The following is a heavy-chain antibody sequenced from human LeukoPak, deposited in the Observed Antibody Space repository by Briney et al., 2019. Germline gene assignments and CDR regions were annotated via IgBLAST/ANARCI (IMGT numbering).Heavy chain of an antibody. J-gene: IGHJ4*02. CDR2: MNPNSGNT. V-gene: IGHV1-8*01. CDR3: ARAASYSSSGKTRKNYYFDY. D-gene: IGHD6-13*01. Sequence: ASVKVSCKTSGYTFTSYDINWVRQATGQGLEWMGWMNPNSGNTGYAQKFQGRVTMTRNTSISTAYMELSSLRSEDTAVYYCARAASYSSSGKTRKNYYFDYWGQGTLVTVSS. CDR1: GYTFTSYD.